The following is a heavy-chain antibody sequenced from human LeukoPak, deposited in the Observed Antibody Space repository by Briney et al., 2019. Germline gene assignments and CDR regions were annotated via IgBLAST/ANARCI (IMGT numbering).Heavy chain of an antibody. J-gene: IGHJ4*02. V-gene: IGHV3-21*01. CDR2: ISSSSSYI. CDR1: GFTFSSYS. CDR3: ARDMVRGVIITYKGFGY. Sequence: GGSLRLSCAASGFTFSSYSMNWVRQAPGKGLEWVSSISSSSSYIYYADSVKGRFTISRDNAKNSLYLQMNSLRAEDTAVYYCARDMVRGVIITYKGFGYWGQGTLVTVSS. D-gene: IGHD3-10*01.